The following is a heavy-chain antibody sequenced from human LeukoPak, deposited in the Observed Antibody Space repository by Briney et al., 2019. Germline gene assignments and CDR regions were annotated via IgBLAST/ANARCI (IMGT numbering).Heavy chain of an antibody. V-gene: IGHV3-23*01. CDR3: ARAAQPGFDP. D-gene: IGHD1-14*01. CDR1: GFTFSNYA. J-gene: IGHJ5*02. Sequence: GGSLRLSCAASGFTFSNYAMNWVRQAPGKGLEWVSGISGSGGSTYYADSVKGRFTISRDNSKNTLYLQMNSLRAEDTAVYYCARAAQPGFDPWGQGTLVTVSS. CDR2: ISGSGGST.